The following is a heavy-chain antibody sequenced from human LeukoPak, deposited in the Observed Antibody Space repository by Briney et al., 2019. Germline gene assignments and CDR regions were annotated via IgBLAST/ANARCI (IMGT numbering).Heavy chain of an antibody. CDR1: GGSISSSSYY. CDR2: IYYSGST. D-gene: IGHD3-10*01. CDR3: ARGDITMVPGVAFDY. Sequence: PSETLSLTCTVSGGSISSSSYYGGWIRQPPGKGLEWIGSIYYSGSTYYNPSLKSRVTISVDTSKNRFSLKLSSVTAADTAVYYCARGDITMVPGVAFDYWGQGTLVTASS. V-gene: IGHV4-39*07. J-gene: IGHJ4*02.